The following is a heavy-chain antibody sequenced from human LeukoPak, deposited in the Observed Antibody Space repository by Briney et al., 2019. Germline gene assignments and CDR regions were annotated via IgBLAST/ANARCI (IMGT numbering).Heavy chain of an antibody. Sequence: GGSLRLSCAASGFAFSTYSMNWARQAPGKGLEWVANIKQDGSKKSYVDSVKGRFTISRDNAEDSLYLQMNSLRAEDTAIYYCTRVGYIDEGIDYWGQGTLVTVSS. CDR1: GFAFSTYS. CDR2: IKQDGSKK. D-gene: IGHD5-24*01. CDR3: TRVGYIDEGIDY. J-gene: IGHJ4*02. V-gene: IGHV3-7*04.